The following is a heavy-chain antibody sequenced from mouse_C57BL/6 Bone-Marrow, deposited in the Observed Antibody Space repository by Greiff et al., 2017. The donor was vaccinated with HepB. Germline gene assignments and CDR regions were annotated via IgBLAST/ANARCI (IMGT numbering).Heavy chain of an antibody. V-gene: IGHV1-59*01. CDR2: IDPSDSYT. Sequence: QVHVKQPGAELVRPGTSVKLSCKASGYTFTSYWMHWVKQRPGQGLEWIGVIDPSDSYTNYNQKFKGKATLTVDTSSSTAYMQLSSLTSEDSAVYYCARESYYYGSSYDAMDYWGQGTSVTVSS. J-gene: IGHJ4*01. CDR1: GYTFTSYW. CDR3: ARESYYYGSSYDAMDY. D-gene: IGHD1-1*01.